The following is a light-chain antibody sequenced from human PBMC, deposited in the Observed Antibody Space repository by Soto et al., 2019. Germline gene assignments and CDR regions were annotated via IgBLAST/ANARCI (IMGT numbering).Light chain of an antibody. CDR2: DVT. J-gene: IGLJ3*02. V-gene: IGLV2-14*03. CDR3: NSYTTSGAVV. Sequence: QSALTQPASVSGSPGQSITISCTGTSSDVGGYNFVSWYQQHPGNAPQLIIYDVTSRPSGVSNRFSGSKSGNAASLTISALQAEDEALYYCNSYTTSGAVVFGGGTKVTVL. CDR1: SSDVGGYNF.